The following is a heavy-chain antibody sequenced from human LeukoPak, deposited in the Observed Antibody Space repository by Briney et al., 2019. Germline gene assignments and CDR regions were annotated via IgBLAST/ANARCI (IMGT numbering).Heavy chain of an antibody. J-gene: IGHJ3*02. CDR3: ARETYYYDSSGYGAHAFDI. CDR1: GFTFSDYY. V-gene: IGHV3-11*01. Sequence: PGGSLRLSCAASGFTFSDYYMSWLRQAPGKGLEWVSYISSSGSTIYYADSVKGRFTISRDNAKNSLYLQMNSLRAEDTAVYYCARETYYYDSSGYGAHAFDIWGQGTMVTVSS. D-gene: IGHD3-22*01. CDR2: ISSSGSTI.